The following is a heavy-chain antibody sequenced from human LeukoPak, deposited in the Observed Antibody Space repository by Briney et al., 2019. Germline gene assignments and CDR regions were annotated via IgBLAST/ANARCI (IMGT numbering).Heavy chain of an antibody. D-gene: IGHD3-10*01. V-gene: IGHV4-30-4*01. CDR2: IYYSGST. CDR3: ASLITMVRGVIPGGRFDP. J-gene: IGHJ5*02. CDR1: GGSISSGDYY. Sequence: PSQTLSLTCTVSGGSISSGDYYWSWIRQPPGKGLEWIGYIYYSGSTYYNPSLKSRVTISVDTSKNQFSLKPSSVTAADTAVYYCASLITMVRGVIPGGRFDPWGQGTLVTVSS.